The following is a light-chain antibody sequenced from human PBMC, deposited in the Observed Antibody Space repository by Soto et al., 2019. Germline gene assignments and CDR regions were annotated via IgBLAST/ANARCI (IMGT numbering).Light chain of an antibody. CDR1: MRDVGAYNL. CDR2: EVR. CDR3: SSYTSKSSLI. J-gene: IGLJ2*01. V-gene: IGLV2-14*01. Sequence: QSALTQPASVSGSPGQSITSSCAGTMRDVGAYNLVSWYQQHPGRAPQLSIYEVRNRPSGISFRFSCAKSGNTASLTISGLQADDEAYYYFSSYTSKSSLIFGGGTKLTVL.